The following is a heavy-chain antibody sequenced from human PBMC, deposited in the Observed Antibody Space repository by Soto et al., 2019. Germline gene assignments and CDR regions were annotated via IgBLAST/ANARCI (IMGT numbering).Heavy chain of an antibody. J-gene: IGHJ4*02. CDR1: GFTFSSDA. Sequence: PGGSLRLSCAASGFTFSSDAMGWVRQAPGKGLEWVSTIDNSGGSTHYADSAKGRFTISRDNSKNTVYLQMNSLRAEDTAVYYCAKDVSGEFGETLMFHYWGQGTLVTVSS. CDR3: AKDVSGEFGETLMFHY. D-gene: IGHD3-10*01. CDR2: IDNSGGST. V-gene: IGHV3-23*01.